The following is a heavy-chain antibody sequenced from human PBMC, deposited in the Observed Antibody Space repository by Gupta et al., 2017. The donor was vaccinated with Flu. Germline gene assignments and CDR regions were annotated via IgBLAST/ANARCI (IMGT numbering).Heavy chain of an antibody. J-gene: IGHJ4*02. CDR2: IDHSGST. CDR1: GYSISSSYY. V-gene: IGHV4-38-2*02. D-gene: IGHD3-22*01. CDR3: VSKRTYYYDNSGYYWGD. Sequence: VQLPESGPGLVKHSATLSLTCSVFGYSISSSYYWGWIRQPPGKGLEWIGSIDHSGSTYYNPSLKSQVTISVDTSKNQCSLKLNSVTAADTAVYYCVSKRTYYYDNSGYYWGDWGQGTLVTGSS.